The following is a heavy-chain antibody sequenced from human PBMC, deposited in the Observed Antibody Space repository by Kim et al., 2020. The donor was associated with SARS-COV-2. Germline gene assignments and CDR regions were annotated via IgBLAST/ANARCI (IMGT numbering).Heavy chain of an antibody. V-gene: IGHV3-74*01. J-gene: IGHJ4*02. CDR3: ARVGSTNCYG. CDR2: ST. D-gene: IGHD2-2*01. Sequence: STSYADSVKCRFTISRDNVKNTLYLQMNSLRAEDTAVYYCARVGSTNCYGWGQGTLVTVSS.